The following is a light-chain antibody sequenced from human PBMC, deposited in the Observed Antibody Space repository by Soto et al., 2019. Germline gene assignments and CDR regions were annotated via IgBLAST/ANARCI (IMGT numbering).Light chain of an antibody. Sequence: EIVLTQSPATLSSSPGERATLSCRASQTVFSRLAWYQHKPGQAPRLLIYESSKRATGLPARFSGSGFGTDFTLTISSLEPEDFAVYYCHQRRSWPRTFGQGTKVEIK. J-gene: IGKJ1*01. CDR3: HQRRSWPRT. V-gene: IGKV3-11*01. CDR1: QTVFSR. CDR2: ESS.